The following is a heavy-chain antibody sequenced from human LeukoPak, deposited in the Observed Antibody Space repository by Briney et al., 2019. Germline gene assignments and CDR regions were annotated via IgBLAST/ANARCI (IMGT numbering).Heavy chain of an antibody. CDR3: ATLEPYVGKDAFDI. D-gene: IGHD1-26*01. V-gene: IGHV1-2*06. CDR1: GYTFTGYY. CDR2: INPNSGGT. J-gene: IGHJ3*02. Sequence: ASVKVSCKASGYTFTGYYMHWVRQATGQRLEWMGRINPNSGGTNYAQKYQARVTMTRDTSIRPAYMELSRLRSDDTAVYYCATLEPYVGKDAFDIWGQGTMVTVSS.